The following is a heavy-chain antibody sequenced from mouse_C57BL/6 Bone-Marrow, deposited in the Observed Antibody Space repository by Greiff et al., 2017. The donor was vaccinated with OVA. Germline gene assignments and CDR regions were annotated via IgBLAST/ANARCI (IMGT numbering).Heavy chain of an antibody. CDR3: TWEGLPCYPYWYFDV. D-gene: IGHD3-1*01. CDR2: IRNKANNHAT. J-gene: IGHJ1*03. Sequence: EVKLVESGGGLVQPGGSMKLSCAASGFTFSDAWMDWVRQSPEKGLEWVAEIRNKANNHATYYAVSVKGRLTISRDDSKSRFYLQMNSLRAEATGIYYCTWEGLPCYPYWYFDVWGTGTTVTVSS. CDR1: GFTFSDAW. V-gene: IGHV6-6*01.